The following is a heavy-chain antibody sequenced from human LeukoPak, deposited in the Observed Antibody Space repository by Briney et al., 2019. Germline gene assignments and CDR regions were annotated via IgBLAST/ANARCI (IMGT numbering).Heavy chain of an antibody. CDR1: GYTFTSYG. CDR2: ISAYNGNT. J-gene: IGHJ4*02. D-gene: IGHD2-21*01. V-gene: IGHV1-18*01. CDR3: ARVPFAATARLWGPPVY. Sequence: ASVKVSCKASGYTFTSYGISWVRQAPGQGLEWMGWISAYNGNTNYAQKLQGRVTMTTDTSTSTAYMELRSLRSDDTAVYYCARVPFAATARLWGPPVYWGQGTLVTVSS.